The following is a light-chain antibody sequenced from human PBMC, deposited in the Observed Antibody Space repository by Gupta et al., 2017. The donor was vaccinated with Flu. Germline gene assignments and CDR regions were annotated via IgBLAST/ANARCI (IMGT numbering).Light chain of an antibody. V-gene: IGKV3-11*01. CDR3: HQRSNWPT. CDR2: DAS. CDR1: QSVSSC. Sequence: EIVLTPSQPTLSLSPGERATLSCRDSQSVSSCLAWYQQKPGQAPRLIIYDASNRDMGITVRFSGSGEGKDFTLTSSRREDEDCDVYYVHQRSNWPTFGQGTRLEIK. J-gene: IGKJ5*01.